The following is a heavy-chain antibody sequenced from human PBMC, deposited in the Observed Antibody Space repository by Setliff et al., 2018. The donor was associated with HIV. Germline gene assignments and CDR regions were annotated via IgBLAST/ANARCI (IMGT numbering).Heavy chain of an antibody. CDR2: IIPIFGTA. CDR3: ARGDTPSYYYYYYMDV. CDR1: GGTFSSYA. Sequence: RASVKVSCKASGGTFSSYAISWVRQAPGQGLEWMGGIIPIFGTANYAQKFQDRVTITADESTSTAYMELSSLRSEDTAVYYCARGDTPSYYYYYYMDVWGKGTTVTVSS. J-gene: IGHJ6*03. D-gene: IGHD2-15*01. V-gene: IGHV1-69*13.